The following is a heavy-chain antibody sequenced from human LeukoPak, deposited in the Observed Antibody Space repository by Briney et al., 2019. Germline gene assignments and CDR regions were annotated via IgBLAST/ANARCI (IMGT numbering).Heavy chain of an antibody. CDR3: AKGGKWDVTPFDY. Sequence: GGSLRLSCAASGFTFSSYAMSWVRQAPGKGLEWVSAISGSGGSTYYADSVKGRFTISRDNSKNTLYLQVNSLRAEDTAVYYCAKGGKWDVTPFDYWGQGTLVTVSS. CDR2: ISGSGGST. V-gene: IGHV3-23*01. CDR1: GFTFSSYA. D-gene: IGHD1-26*01. J-gene: IGHJ4*02.